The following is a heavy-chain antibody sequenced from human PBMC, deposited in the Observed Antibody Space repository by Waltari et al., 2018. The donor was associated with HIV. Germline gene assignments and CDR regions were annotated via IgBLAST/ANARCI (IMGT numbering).Heavy chain of an antibody. CDR3: VRGSSSWNGVDF. CDR1: GFTFSTYW. D-gene: IGHD6-13*01. CDR2: INRDGSST. J-gene: IGHJ4*02. Sequence: EVQLVESGGGLVQPGGSLRLSCAASGFTFSTYWMHWRRQAAGKGLVWVSRINRDGSSTTYADSEKGRFTISRDNAKNTLYMQMNSLRAEDTALYYCVRGSSSWNGVDFWGRGTLVTVSS. V-gene: IGHV3-74*01.